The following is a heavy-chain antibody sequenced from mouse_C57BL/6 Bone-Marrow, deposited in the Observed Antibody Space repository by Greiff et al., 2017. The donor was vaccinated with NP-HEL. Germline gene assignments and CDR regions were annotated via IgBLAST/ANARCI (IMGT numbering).Heavy chain of an antibody. CDR3: ARDLIYYASSPYYFDY. J-gene: IGHJ2*01. CDR2: ISSGSSTI. D-gene: IGHD1-1*01. Sequence: EVQLVESGGGLVKPGGSLKISCAASGFTFSDYGMDWVRQTPGKGLEWVGYISSGSSTIYYDDKVKGRVTISRDNAKFTLFRHMTSLSSEDTAMSYCARDLIYYASSPYYFDYWGQGTTLTVSS. CDR1: GFTFSDYG. V-gene: IGHV5-17*01.